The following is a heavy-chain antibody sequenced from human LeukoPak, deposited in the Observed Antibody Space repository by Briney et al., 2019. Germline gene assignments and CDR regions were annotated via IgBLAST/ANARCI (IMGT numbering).Heavy chain of an antibody. V-gene: IGHV4-39*01. CDR1: GGSISSSSGY. CDR3: ARHRSGWLQSSFDY. J-gene: IGHJ4*02. D-gene: IGHD5-24*01. Sequence: SETLSLTCAVSGGSISSSSGYWGWIRQPPGKGLEWIGSIYSSGITYDNPSLKSRVTMSVDTSKNQFSLKLSSVTAADTAVYYCARHRSGWLQSSFDYWGQGTLVTVSS. CDR2: IYSSGIT.